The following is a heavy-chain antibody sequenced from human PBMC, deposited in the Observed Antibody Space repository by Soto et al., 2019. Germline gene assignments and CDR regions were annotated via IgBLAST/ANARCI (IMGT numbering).Heavy chain of an antibody. V-gene: IGHV1-8*01. J-gene: IGHJ3*02. CDR2: MNPNSGNT. D-gene: IGHD3-16*02. CDR1: GYTFTSYD. Sequence: GASVKVSCKASGYTFTSYDINWVRQATGQGLEWMGWMNPNSGNTGYAQKFQGRVTMTRNTSISTAYMELSSLRSEDTAVYYCASLRRYYYYVWGSYRRDAVDIWG. CDR3: ASLRRYYYYVWGSYRRDAVDI.